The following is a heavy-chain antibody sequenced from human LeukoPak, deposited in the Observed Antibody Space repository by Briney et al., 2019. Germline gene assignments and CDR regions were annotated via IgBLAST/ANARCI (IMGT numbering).Heavy chain of an antibody. Sequence: GGSLRLSCAASGFTFSSYSMNWVRQAPGKGLEWVSAISGSGGSTYYADSAKGRFTISRDNSKNTLYLQMNSLRAEDTAVYYCAKVGEYQLLLYAFDMWGQGTMVTVSS. D-gene: IGHD2-2*01. CDR3: AKVGEYQLLLYAFDM. CDR1: GFTFSSYS. CDR2: ISGSGGST. J-gene: IGHJ3*02. V-gene: IGHV3-23*01.